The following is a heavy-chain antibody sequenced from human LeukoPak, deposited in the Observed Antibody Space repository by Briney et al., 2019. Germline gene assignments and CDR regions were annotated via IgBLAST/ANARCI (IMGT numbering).Heavy chain of an antibody. D-gene: IGHD6-13*01. CDR1: GFTFSSYS. CDR3: AKDPRPGYSSSWYYPFDY. Sequence: GGSLRLSCAASGFTFSSYSMNWVRQAPGKGLEWVSAISGSGGSTYYADSVKGRFTISRDNSKNTLYLQMNSLRAEDTAVYYCAKDPRPGYSSSWYYPFDYWGQGTLVTVSS. V-gene: IGHV3-23*01. J-gene: IGHJ4*02. CDR2: ISGSGGST.